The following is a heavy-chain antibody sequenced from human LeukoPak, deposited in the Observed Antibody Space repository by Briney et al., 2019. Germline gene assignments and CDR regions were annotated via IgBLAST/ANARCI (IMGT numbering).Heavy chain of an antibody. CDR1: GFTFSRYS. J-gene: IGHJ3*02. V-gene: IGHV3-48*01. CDR2: IRSSSSII. Sequence: GGSLRLSCVASGFTFSRYSMNWVRQAPGKGLEWVSYIRSSSSIIYYADPLKGRFTISRDNAKNSLYLQMNSLRAEDTAVYYCARGLYRSYGYRRRSDDAFDIWGQGTMVTVSS. CDR3: ARGLYRSYGYRRRSDDAFDI. D-gene: IGHD5-18*01.